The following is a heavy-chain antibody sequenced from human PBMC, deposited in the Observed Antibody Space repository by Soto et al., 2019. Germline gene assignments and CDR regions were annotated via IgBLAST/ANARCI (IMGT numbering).Heavy chain of an antibody. CDR1: GYSFSNYS. CDR3: SSEGVQLWPRYYVDY. D-gene: IGHD1-1*01. Sequence: VQLVQSGAEVKKPGASVQVSCKTSGYSFSNYSMHWVRQVPGQGLEWMGKINPNGGSTSLAQKFKDAVTLTRDTATNTVYMELSSLTSEATAVYYCSSEGVQLWPRYYVDYWGQGTLVTVSS. CDR2: INPNGGST. V-gene: IGHV1-46*01. J-gene: IGHJ4*02.